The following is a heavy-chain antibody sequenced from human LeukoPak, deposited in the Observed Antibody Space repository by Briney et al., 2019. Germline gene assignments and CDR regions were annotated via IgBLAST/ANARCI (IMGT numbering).Heavy chain of an antibody. J-gene: IGHJ4*02. Sequence: GGSLRLSCAPSGFTFNSYAMSWVRQAPGKVLEWVSSVTGSGGDTYHADSVKGRFTISRDNSKNTLYLQMNSLRAEDTAVYYCAKGSRDSRPYYFDFWGQGTLVTVSS. CDR2: VTGSGGDT. D-gene: IGHD3-10*01. V-gene: IGHV3-23*01. CDR3: AKGSRDSRPYYFDF. CDR1: GFTFNSYA.